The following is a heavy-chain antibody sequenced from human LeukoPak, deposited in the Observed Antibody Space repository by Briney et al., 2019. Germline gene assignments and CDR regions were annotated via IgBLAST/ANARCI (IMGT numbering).Heavy chain of an antibody. CDR3: ARSRSGYSYDHAAFDI. CDR1: GGSISSYY. CDR2: IDYRGST. V-gene: IGHV4-59*01. Sequence: SETLSLTCTVSGGSISSYYWSWIRQPPGKGLEWIAYIDYRGSTTYNPSLKSRVTISVDTSRNQFSLKLSSVTAADTAVYYCARSRSGYSYDHAAFDIWGQETMVTVSS. J-gene: IGHJ3*02. D-gene: IGHD5-18*01.